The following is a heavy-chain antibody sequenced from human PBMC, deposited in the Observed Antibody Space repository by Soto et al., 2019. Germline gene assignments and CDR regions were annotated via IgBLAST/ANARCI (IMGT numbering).Heavy chain of an antibody. V-gene: IGHV3-30*18. CDR1: GFTCSSYA. J-gene: IGHJ6*02. Sequence: SLRLSCAASGFTCSSYAMHWVRQAPGKGLEWVSVISYDGSNGYYADSVKGRFTISRDSSKNTLYLQMNSLRAEDTALYYCAKGYDDYGVFYYYYGMDVWGQGTTVTVSS. D-gene: IGHD4-17*01. CDR2: ISYDGSNG. CDR3: AKGYDDYGVFYYYYGMDV.